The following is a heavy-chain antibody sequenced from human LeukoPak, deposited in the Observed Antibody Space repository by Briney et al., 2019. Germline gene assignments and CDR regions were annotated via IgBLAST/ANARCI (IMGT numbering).Heavy chain of an antibody. CDR2: IYSGGST. CDR1: GFTVSSNY. CDR3: AAYDSSCYYDP. Sequence: GGSLRPSCAASGFTVSSNYMSWVRQAPGKGLEWVSVIYSGGSTYYSDSVKGRFTISRDNSKNTLYLQMNSLRAEDTAVYYCAAYDSSCYYDPWGQGTLVTVSS. V-gene: IGHV3-53*01. D-gene: IGHD3-22*01. J-gene: IGHJ5*02.